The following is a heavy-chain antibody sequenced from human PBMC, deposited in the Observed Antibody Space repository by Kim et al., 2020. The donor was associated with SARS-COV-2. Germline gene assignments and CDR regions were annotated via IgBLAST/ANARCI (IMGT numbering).Heavy chain of an antibody. J-gene: IGHJ6*03. Sequence: SETLSLTCTVSGGSISSSSYYWGWIRQPPGKGLEWIGSIYYSGSTYYNPSLKSRVTISVDTSKNQFSLKLSSVTAADTAVYYCAREQLELRYYYYYMDVWGKGTTVTVSS. CDR3: AREQLELRYYYYYMDV. CDR1: GGSISSSSYY. V-gene: IGHV4-39*02. CDR2: IYYSGST. D-gene: IGHD1-1*01.